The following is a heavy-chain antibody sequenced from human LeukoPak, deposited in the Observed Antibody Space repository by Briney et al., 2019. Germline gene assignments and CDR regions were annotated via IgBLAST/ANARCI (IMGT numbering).Heavy chain of an antibody. J-gene: IGHJ4*02. D-gene: IGHD2-2*01. V-gene: IGHV3-30-3*02. CDR2: ISYDGSNK. Sequence: PGGSLRLSCAASGFAFSSSAMHWVRQAPGKGLEWVAVISYDGSNKYYADSVKGRFTISRDNSKNTLYLQMNSLRAEDTAVYYCATPIVVVPAAKNLIDYWGQGTLVTVSS. CDR3: ATPIVVVPAAKNLIDY. CDR1: GFAFSSSA.